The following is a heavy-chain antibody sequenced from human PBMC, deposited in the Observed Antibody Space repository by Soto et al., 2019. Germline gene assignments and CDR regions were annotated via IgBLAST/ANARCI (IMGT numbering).Heavy chain of an antibody. J-gene: IGHJ4*02. D-gene: IGHD3-22*01. V-gene: IGHV1-18*01. CDR1: GYTFTSYA. CDR2: ISAYNGNT. Sequence: ASVKVSCKASGYTFTSYAMHWVRQAPGQRLEWMGWISAYNGNTNYAQKLQGRVTMTTDTSTSTAYMELRSLRSDDTAVYYCARDLYYAPDYYDSSGYDPFDYWGQGTLVTVSS. CDR3: ARDLYYAPDYYDSSGYDPFDY.